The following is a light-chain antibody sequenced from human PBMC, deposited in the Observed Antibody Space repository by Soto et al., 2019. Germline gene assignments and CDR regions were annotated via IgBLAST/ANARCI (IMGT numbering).Light chain of an antibody. CDR3: LQYGGLPRT. CDR2: GAS. J-gene: IGKJ1*01. CDR1: QSVSSSY. Sequence: EIVLTQSPGTLSLSPGERATLSCRASQSVSSSYLAWYQQKPGQAPRLLIYGASSRATGIPDRFSGSGSGTDFTLTINRLEPEDFAVYFCLQYGGLPRTFGQGTKVDIK. V-gene: IGKV3-20*01.